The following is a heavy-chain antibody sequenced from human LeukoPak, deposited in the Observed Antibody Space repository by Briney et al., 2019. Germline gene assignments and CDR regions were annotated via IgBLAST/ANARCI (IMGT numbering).Heavy chain of an antibody. CDR3: ARSSGTGTFSY. CDR2: VYYGRSP. D-gene: IGHD6-25*01. V-gene: IGHV4-34*01. J-gene: IGHJ4*02. Sequence: SETLSLTCAVYGGSFSGYYWSWIRQPPGKGLEWIGSVYYGRSPYFNPSLESRATISVDTSKNHFSLKMSSVTAADTAVYYCARSSGTGTFSYWGQGTLVTVSS. CDR1: GGSFSGYY.